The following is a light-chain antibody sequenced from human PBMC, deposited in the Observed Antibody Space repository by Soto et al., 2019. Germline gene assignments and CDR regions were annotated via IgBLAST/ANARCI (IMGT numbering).Light chain of an antibody. Sequence: EIVMTQSPATLSASPGERATLSCRASQSVRSNLAWYQQKLGQAPRLLIYGASTRATGIPARFSGSGSGTEFXLSIXXXXXEDFAVYYCQQYNNWPPTFGQGTKVEXK. V-gene: IGKV3-15*01. J-gene: IGKJ1*01. CDR3: QQYNNWPPT. CDR1: QSVRSN. CDR2: GAS.